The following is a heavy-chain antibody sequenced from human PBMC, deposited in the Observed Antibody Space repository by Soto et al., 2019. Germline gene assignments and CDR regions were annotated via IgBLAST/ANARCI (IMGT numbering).Heavy chain of an antibody. CDR2: IIPILGIA. CDR3: ARGLSGSRPLVDV. Sequence: QVQLVQSGAEVKKPGSSVTVSCKASGGTFSSYTISWVRQAPVQGLEWMGRIIPILGIANYAQKFQGRVTITADKSTSTAYMELSSLRSEDTAVYYCARGLSGSRPLVDVWGQGTTVTVSS. CDR1: GGTFSSYT. D-gene: IGHD1-26*01. V-gene: IGHV1-69*02. J-gene: IGHJ6*02.